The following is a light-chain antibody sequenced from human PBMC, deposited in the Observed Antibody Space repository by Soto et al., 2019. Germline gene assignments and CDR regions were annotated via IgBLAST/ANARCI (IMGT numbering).Light chain of an antibody. CDR1: QDIHNY. Sequence: DIQLTQSPTSLSASIGDRVTITCQASQDIHNYLSWFQHKPGKAPKLLIFDAVYLETGVPSRFSGSGSGTDFTFTISSLQPEDIATYYCQEFEDVPPHPFGGGTKVDIK. CDR3: QEFEDVPPHP. V-gene: IGKV1-33*01. J-gene: IGKJ4*01. CDR2: DAV.